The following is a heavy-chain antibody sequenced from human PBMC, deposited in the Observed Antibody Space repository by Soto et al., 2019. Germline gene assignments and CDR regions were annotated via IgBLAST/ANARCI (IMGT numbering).Heavy chain of an antibody. V-gene: IGHV3-11*01. CDR1: GFSLSQYY. CDR2: ISSSGSTI. J-gene: IGHJ3*02. Sequence: GGSRRVDCAGGGFSLSQYYMNWNRKDPGKGLEWVSYISSSGSTIYYADSVKGRFTISRDNAKNSLYLQWSSLKASDTAMYYCARGYSSLADDAFDIWGQGTMVTVSS. CDR3: ARGYSSLADDAFDI. D-gene: IGHD5-12*01.